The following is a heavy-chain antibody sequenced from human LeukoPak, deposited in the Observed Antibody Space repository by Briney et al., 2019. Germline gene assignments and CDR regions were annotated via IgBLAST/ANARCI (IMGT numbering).Heavy chain of an antibody. CDR1: GLTFSSYW. J-gene: IGHJ4*02. CDR2: IKQDGSEK. V-gene: IGHV3-7*01. CDR3: ARDMSVAGDIDY. Sequence: GGSLRLSCAASGLTFSSYWMSWVRQAPGKGLEWVANIKQDGSEKYYVDSVKGRFTISRDNAKNSLYLQMNSLRAEDTAVYYCARDMSVAGDIDYWGQGTLVTVSS. D-gene: IGHD6-19*01.